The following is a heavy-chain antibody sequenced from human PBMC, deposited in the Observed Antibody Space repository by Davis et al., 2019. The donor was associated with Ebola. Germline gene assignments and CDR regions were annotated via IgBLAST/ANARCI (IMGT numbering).Heavy chain of an antibody. D-gene: IGHD2/OR15-2a*01. CDR2: ISSSSSTT. Sequence: GESLKISCAASGFTFSTYSMNWVRQAPGKGLEWVSYISSSSSTTYYADSVRGRFTISRDNAKNSLYLQMNSLRDEDTAVYYCARGNSVFDYWGQGTLVTVSS. V-gene: IGHV3-48*02. J-gene: IGHJ4*02. CDR1: GFTFSTYS. CDR3: ARGNSVFDY.